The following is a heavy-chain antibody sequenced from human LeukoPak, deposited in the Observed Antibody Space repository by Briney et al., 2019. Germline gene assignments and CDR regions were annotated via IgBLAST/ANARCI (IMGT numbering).Heavy chain of an antibody. CDR2: IYHSGST. Sequence: SETLSLTCAVSGGSISSCNWWSWVRQPPGKGLEWIGEIYHSGSTNYNPSLKSRVTISVDKSKNQFSLKLSSVTAADTAVYYCARGSIGRYFDWLPDAFDIWGQGTMVTVSS. V-gene: IGHV4-4*02. CDR1: GGSISSCNW. CDR3: ARGSIGRYFDWLPDAFDI. D-gene: IGHD3-9*01. J-gene: IGHJ3*02.